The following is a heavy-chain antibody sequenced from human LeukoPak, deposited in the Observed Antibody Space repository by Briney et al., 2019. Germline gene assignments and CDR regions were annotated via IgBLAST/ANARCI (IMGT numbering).Heavy chain of an antibody. V-gene: IGHV4-59*01. D-gene: IGHD6-13*01. Sequence: PSETLSLTCTVSGGSISSYFWSWIRQPPGKGLEWIGYVSYSGSTDYSPSLKGRVAISIDMSKNHFSLKLTSVSAADTAIYYCARGSQTPDAGYWGPGILVTVSS. CDR1: GGSISSYF. CDR3: ARGSQTPDAGY. CDR2: VSYSGST. J-gene: IGHJ4*02.